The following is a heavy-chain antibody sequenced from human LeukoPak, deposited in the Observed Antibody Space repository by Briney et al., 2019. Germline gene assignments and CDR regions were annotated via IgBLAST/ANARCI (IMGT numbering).Heavy chain of an antibody. CDR1: GFTVSSKY. V-gene: IGHV3-53*01. J-gene: IGHJ5*02. CDR2: MYSGGNT. CDR3: ATLFCSGGSCS. D-gene: IGHD2-15*01. Sequence: GGSLRLSCAASGFTVSSKYMSWVRQAPGKGLECVSIMYSGGNTYYADSVKGRFTISRDNSKNTLYLQMDTLRAEDTAVYYCATLFCSGGSCSWGQGTLVTVSS.